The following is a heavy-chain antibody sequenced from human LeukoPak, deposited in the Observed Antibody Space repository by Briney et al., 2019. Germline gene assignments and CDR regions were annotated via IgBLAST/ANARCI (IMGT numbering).Heavy chain of an antibody. CDR1: GFTFSRYW. CDR2: INSDGSRT. J-gene: IGHJ6*01. D-gene: IGHD1-14*01. Sequence: PGGSLRLSCAASGFTFSRYWMHWVRHATGKGLVWVSRINSDGSRTSYADSVKGRFTISRDNAKNTLYLQMNSLRAEDTAVYYCATGQGHGMDVWRQGSTVTVCS. CDR3: ATGQGHGMDV. V-gene: IGHV3-74*01.